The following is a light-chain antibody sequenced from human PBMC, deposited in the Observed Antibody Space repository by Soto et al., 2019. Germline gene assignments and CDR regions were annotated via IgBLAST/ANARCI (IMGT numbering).Light chain of an antibody. J-gene: IGKJ4*01. CDR3: QQSSSTPQT. V-gene: IGKV1-39*01. CDR2: VHS. Sequence: DIHMTQSPSSRSASVGDRVTITCRASKSIGSYLSGYQQKPGKAPKLLINVHSTVQSGVPSRFSGSGSGKDFTLAISSLQPEDFATYYCQQSSSTPQTFGGGTKVDIK. CDR1: KSIGSY.